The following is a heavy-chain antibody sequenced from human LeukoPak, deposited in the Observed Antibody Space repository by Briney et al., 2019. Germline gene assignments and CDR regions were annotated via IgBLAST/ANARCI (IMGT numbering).Heavy chain of an antibody. Sequence: GGSLRLSCTASGFTFRTYAMHWVRQAPGKGLQYVSVISSDGRTTYYANSVKGRFTISRDNAKNSLCLQMNSLRAEDTAVYYCARDKGRLRFLEWLGYWGQGTLVTVSS. CDR1: GFTFRTYA. CDR2: ISSDGRTT. V-gene: IGHV3-64*01. CDR3: ARDKGRLRFLEWLGY. J-gene: IGHJ4*02. D-gene: IGHD3-3*01.